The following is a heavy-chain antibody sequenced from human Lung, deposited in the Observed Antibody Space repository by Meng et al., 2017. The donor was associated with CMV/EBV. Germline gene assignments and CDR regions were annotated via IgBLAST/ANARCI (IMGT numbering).Heavy chain of an antibody. CDR2: ISSSSSYI. J-gene: IGHJ4*02. Sequence: GESLKISCAASGFTFSSYSMNWVRQAPGKGLEWVSSISSSSSYISYADSVKGRFIISRDNAKNSLYLQMNSLRAEDTAVYHCAPTYYYDSSGYYPFDYWGQGXLVTVSS. D-gene: IGHD3-22*01. CDR1: GFTFSSYS. V-gene: IGHV3-21*01. CDR3: APTYYYDSSGYYPFDY.